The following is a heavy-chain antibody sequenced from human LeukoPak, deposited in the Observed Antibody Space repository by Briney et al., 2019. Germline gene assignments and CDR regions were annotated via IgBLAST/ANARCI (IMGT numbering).Heavy chain of an antibody. CDR1: GFTFNTCA. V-gene: IGHV3-23*01. CDR2: ISEGGSGT. Sequence: PGGSLRLSCEASGFTFNTCAMSWVRQAPGKGLEWVSAISEGGSGTYYADSVKGRFTISRDNSKNTLYLQMNSLRVDDTALYYCAKGVFGVHRAFDYWGQGTLVTVSS. J-gene: IGHJ4*02. D-gene: IGHD3-3*01. CDR3: AKGVFGVHRAFDY.